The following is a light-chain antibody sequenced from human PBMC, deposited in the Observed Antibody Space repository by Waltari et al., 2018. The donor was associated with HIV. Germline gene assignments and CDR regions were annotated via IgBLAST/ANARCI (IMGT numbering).Light chain of an antibody. CDR2: ASS. CDR1: PSISTW. V-gene: IGKV1-12*01. CDR3: QQAHSLPWT. Sequence: DIQMLQSPSLVSASVGDRVTITCRTSPSISTWLSWYQQKPGTAPTLLIFASSTLHSGIPGRFSGSGSGTNFTLSISNIQPDDFAIYHCQQAHSLPWTFGQGTKVE. J-gene: IGKJ1*01.